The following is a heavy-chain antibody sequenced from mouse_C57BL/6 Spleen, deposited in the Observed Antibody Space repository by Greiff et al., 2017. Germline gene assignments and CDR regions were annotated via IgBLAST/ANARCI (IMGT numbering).Heavy chain of an antibody. CDR1: GYTFTSYW. V-gene: IGHV1-64*01. Sequence: VQLQQPGAELVKPGASVTLSCKASGYTFTSYWMHWVKQRPGQGLEWIGMIHPNSGSTNYNEKFKSKATLTVDKSSSTAYMQLSSLTSEDAAVYYCASVITTAYYYAMDYWGQGTSVTVSA. CDR3: ASVITTAYYYAMDY. CDR2: IHPNSGST. J-gene: IGHJ4*01. D-gene: IGHD1-1*01.